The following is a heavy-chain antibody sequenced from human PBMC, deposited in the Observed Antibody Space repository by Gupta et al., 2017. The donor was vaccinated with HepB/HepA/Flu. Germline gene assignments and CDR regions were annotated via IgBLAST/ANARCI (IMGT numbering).Heavy chain of an antibody. Sequence: QVQLQESGPGLVKPSGTLSPTSAVSGGSLSRSSLWSWFRHPPGKGLEWIGEIYGSGNTNYNPSLKSRVTISIDKSKNQFSLKLSSVTAADTAVYYCATMKDYFDSSGYLTEYFQHWGQGTLVIVSS. J-gene: IGHJ1*01. CDR3: ATMKDYFDSSGYLTEYFQH. CDR2: IYGSGNT. CDR1: GGSLSRSSL. V-gene: IGHV4-4*02. D-gene: IGHD3-22*01.